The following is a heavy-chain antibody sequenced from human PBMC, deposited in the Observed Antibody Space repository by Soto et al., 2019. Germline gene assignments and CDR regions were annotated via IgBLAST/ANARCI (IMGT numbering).Heavy chain of an antibody. V-gene: IGHV3-33*01. CDR1: GFTFSSYG. D-gene: IGHD6-19*01. CDR3: AREDSSGWYNLGGSQDY. J-gene: IGHJ4*02. Sequence: QVQLVESGGGVVQPGRSLRLSCAASGFTFSSYGMHWVRQAPGKGLEWVAVIWYDGSNKYYADSVKGRFTISRDNSKNTLYLQMNSLRAEDTAVYYCAREDSSGWYNLGGSQDYWGQGTLVTVSS. CDR2: IWYDGSNK.